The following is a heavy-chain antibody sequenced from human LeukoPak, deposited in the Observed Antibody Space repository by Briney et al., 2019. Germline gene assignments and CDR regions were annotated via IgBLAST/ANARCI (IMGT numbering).Heavy chain of an antibody. CDR2: IYSGGST. Sequence: GGSLRLSCAASGFTVSSNYMSWVRQAPGKGLEWVSVIYSGGSTYYADSVKGRFTISRDNSKNTLYLQMNSLRAEDTAVYYCARERRYYDYVWGSYRYPYYGMDVWGQGTTVTVSS. CDR3: ARERRYYDYVWGSYRYPYYGMDV. D-gene: IGHD3-16*02. V-gene: IGHV3-66*01. CDR1: GFTVSSNY. J-gene: IGHJ6*02.